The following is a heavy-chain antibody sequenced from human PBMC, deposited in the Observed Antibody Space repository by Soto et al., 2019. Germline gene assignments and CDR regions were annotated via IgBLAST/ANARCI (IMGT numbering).Heavy chain of an antibody. CDR3: ASSSLYGMDV. Sequence: SGTLAVTRTFSGDTENIGIYYWSWIRQPPGKGLEWIGYIYYSGSTNYNPSLKSRVTISVDTSKNQFSLKLSSVTAADTAVYYCASSSLYGMDVRGQGTTVTVSS. V-gene: IGHV4-61*01. CDR2: IYYSGST. J-gene: IGHJ6*02. CDR1: GDTENIGIYY.